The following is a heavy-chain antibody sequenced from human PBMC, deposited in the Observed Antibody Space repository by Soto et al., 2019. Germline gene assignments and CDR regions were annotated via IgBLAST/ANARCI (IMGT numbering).Heavy chain of an antibody. CDR3: AKIGYCSGGSCYIDAFDI. D-gene: IGHD2-15*01. CDR1: GFTFSSYG. Sequence: PGGPLRLSCAASGFTFSSYGMHWVRQAPGKGLEWVAVISYDGSNKYYADSVKGRFTISRDNSKNTLYLQMNSLRAEDTAVYYCAKIGYCSGGSCYIDAFDIWGQGTMVTVSS. J-gene: IGHJ3*02. V-gene: IGHV3-30*18. CDR2: ISYDGSNK.